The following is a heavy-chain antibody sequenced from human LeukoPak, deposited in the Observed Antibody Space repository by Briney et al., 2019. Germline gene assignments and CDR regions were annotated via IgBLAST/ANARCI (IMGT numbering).Heavy chain of an antibody. CDR2: IFHNGKT. Sequence: PSETLFLTCTVSGGSVSTSDYYWGWIRQTPGKGLEWIGDIFHNGKTNYNPSLKGRVTTSIDTSNNQFSLRLPSVTAADTAVYYCARIFDSWGQGTLVTVSS. J-gene: IGHJ4*02. CDR3: ARIFDS. CDR1: GGSVSTSDYY. V-gene: IGHV4-39*07.